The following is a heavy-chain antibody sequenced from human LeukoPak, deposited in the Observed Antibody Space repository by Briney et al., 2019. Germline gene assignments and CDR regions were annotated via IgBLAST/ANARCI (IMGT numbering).Heavy chain of an antibody. CDR1: GFTFDDYT. J-gene: IGHJ4*02. V-gene: IGHV3-43*01. CDR3: AKAWRGIQPLTLDY. CDR2: IIWDGGST. D-gene: IGHD5-18*01. Sequence: PGGSLRLSCAASGFTFDDYTMHWVRQAPGKGLEWVSLIIWDGGSTYYADSVKGRFTISRDNSKNSLYLQMNSLRTEDTALYYCAKAWRGIQPLTLDYWGQGTLVTVSS.